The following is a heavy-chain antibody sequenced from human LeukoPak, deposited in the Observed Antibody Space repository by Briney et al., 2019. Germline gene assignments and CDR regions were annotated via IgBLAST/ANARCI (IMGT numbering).Heavy chain of an antibody. V-gene: IGHV3-66*02. CDR2: IYSGGST. J-gene: IGHJ5*02. D-gene: IGHD1-1*01. Sequence: GGSLRLSCAASGFTVSSTYMSWVRQAPGKGLEWVSVIYSGGSTFYADSVKGRFTISRDNSENTLSLQMNSLRGEDTAVYYCASESNYDAWGQGTLVTVSS. CDR1: GFTVSSTY. CDR3: ASESNYDA.